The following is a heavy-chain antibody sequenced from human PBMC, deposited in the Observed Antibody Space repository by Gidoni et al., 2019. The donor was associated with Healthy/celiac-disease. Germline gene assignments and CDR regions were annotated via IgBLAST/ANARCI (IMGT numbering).Heavy chain of an antibody. J-gene: IGHJ4*02. CDR3: ARNRGRAFDY. CDR2: INHSGST. V-gene: IGHV4-34*01. D-gene: IGHD5-12*01. Sequence: QAQLQHWRAGLLKPSAPLSLLCAVYGGSFSGYYWLWFRQTPGKGLEWIGEINHSGSTNYNPSVKSQDTISVDTYKNQFSLKLSSVTAADTAVYYCARNRGRAFDYWGQGNLVTVSS. CDR1: GGSFSGYY.